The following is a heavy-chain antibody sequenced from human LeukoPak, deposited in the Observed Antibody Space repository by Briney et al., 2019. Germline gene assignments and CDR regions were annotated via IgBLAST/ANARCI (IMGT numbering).Heavy chain of an antibody. CDR1: GFTFSSYA. V-gene: IGHV3-23*01. CDR2: ISGSGGST. J-gene: IGHJ6*02. Sequence: GGSLRLSCAASGFTFSSYAMSWVRQAPGKGLEWVSAISGSGGSTYYADSVKGRFTISRDNSKNTLYLQMNSLTAEDTAVYYCAGSYDILTYGMDVWGRGTTVTVSS. D-gene: IGHD3-9*01. CDR3: AGSYDILTYGMDV.